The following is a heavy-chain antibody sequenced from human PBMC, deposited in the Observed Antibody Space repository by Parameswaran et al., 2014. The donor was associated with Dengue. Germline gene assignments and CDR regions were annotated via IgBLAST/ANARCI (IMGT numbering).Heavy chain of an antibody. CDR3: ARTSGGSGRSFDY. Sequence: IRQPPGKGLEWIGYIYHSGSTYYNPSLKSRVTISVDRSKNQFSLKLSSVTATDTAVYYCARTSGGSGRSFDYWGQGTLVTVSS. CDR2: IYHSGST. V-gene: IGHV4-30-2*01. D-gene: IGHD3-10*01. J-gene: IGHJ4*02.